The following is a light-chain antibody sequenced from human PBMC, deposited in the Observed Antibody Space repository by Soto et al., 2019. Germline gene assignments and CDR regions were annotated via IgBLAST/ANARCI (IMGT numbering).Light chain of an antibody. Sequence: QSALTQPASVSGSPGQSITISCTATSSDVGGYNYVSWYQQHPGKAPKLMIYDVSNRPSGVSNRFSGSKSGNTASLTISGLQAEDEADYYCSSYTSSSRYVFGTGTKLTVL. CDR1: SSDVGGYNY. CDR3: SSYTSSSRYV. CDR2: DVS. J-gene: IGLJ1*01. V-gene: IGLV2-14*01.